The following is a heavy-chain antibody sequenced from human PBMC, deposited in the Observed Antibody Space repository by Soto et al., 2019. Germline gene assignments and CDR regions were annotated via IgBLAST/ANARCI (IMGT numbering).Heavy chain of an antibody. CDR1: GGTSSSYA. CDR3: ATRRAYCSGGSCYSPFDY. D-gene: IGHD2-15*01. J-gene: IGHJ4*02. V-gene: IGHV1-69*13. Sequence: GASVKVSCKASGGTSSSYAISWVRQAPGQGLEWMGGIIPIFGTANYAQKFQGRVTITADESTSTAYMELNSLRSEDTAVYHCATRRAYCSGGSCYSPFDYWGQGTLVTVSS. CDR2: IIPIFGTA.